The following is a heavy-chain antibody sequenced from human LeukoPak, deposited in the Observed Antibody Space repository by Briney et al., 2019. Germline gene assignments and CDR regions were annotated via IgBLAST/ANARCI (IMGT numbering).Heavy chain of an antibody. Sequence: PGGSLRLSCAASGFTFSSYGMHWVRQAPGKGLEWVAFIRYDGSNKYYADSVKGRCTISRDNSKNTLYLQMNSLRAEDTAVYYCAKGPPSKLLWFGELSTYYFDYWGQGTLVTVSS. CDR3: AKGPPSKLLWFGELSTYYFDY. CDR2: IRYDGSNK. D-gene: IGHD3-10*01. V-gene: IGHV3-30*02. J-gene: IGHJ4*02. CDR1: GFTFSSYG.